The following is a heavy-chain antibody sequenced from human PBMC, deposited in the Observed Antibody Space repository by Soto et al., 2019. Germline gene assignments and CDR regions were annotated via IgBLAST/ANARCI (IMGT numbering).Heavy chain of an antibody. Sequence: ASVKVSCKASGYTFTSYYMHWVRQAPGQGLEWMGIINPSGGSTSYAQKFQGRVTITTDTSTSTAYMELSSLRSEDTAVYYCARSPPGLRPGTVDYWGQGTLVTVSA. CDR2: INPSGGST. D-gene: IGHD5-12*01. CDR1: GYTFTSYY. CDR3: ARSPPGLRPGTVDY. V-gene: IGHV1-46*01. J-gene: IGHJ4*02.